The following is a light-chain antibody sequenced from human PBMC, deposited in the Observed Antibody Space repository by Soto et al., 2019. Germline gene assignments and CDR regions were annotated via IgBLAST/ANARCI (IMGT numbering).Light chain of an antibody. V-gene: IGKV3-20*01. J-gene: IGKJ4*01. Sequence: EIVLTQSPGTLSWSPGERATLSCRASQSVSSSYLAWYQQKPGQAPRLLIYGASSRATGIPDRFSGSGSGTDFTLTISRLEPEDFAVYYCQQYGSSPPALTFGGGTKVEIK. CDR2: GAS. CDR1: QSVSSSY. CDR3: QQYGSSPPALT.